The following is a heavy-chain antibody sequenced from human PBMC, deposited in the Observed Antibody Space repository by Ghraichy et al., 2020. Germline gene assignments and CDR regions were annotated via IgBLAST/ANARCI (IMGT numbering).Heavy chain of an antibody. CDR2: ISSYSGYI. Sequence: GGSLRLSCAASGFNFSGFIMNWVRQAPGKGLEWVSSISSYSGYIYYADSVKGRFTISRDNAKNSLYLQMNSLRAEDTAVYYCAKDLHGGNWEDAFDIWGQGTVVTVSS. D-gene: IGHD1-1*01. V-gene: IGHV3-21*01. CDR1: GFNFSGFI. J-gene: IGHJ3*02. CDR3: AKDLHGGNWEDAFDI.